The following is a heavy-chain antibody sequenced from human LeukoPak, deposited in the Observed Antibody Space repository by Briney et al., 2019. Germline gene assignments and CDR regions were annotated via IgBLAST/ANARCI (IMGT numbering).Heavy chain of an antibody. J-gene: IGHJ6*03. Sequence: SETLSLTCTVSGGSISSGGYYWSWIRQHPGKGLEWIGYIYYSGSTYYNPSLKSRVTVSVDTSKNQFSLKLSSVTAADTAVYYCARDKPTGRYYYYMDVWGKGTTVTVSS. D-gene: IGHD3-10*01. CDR2: IYYSGST. CDR1: GGSISSGGYY. V-gene: IGHV4-31*03. CDR3: ARDKPTGRYYYYMDV.